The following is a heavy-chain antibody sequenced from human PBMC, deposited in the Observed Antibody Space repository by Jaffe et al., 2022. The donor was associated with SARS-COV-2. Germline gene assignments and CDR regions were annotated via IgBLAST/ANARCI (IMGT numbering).Heavy chain of an antibody. J-gene: IGHJ6*02. CDR1: GFTFSSYW. D-gene: IGHD2-2*01. CDR2: INSDGSST. Sequence: EVQLVESGGGLVQPGGSLRLSCAASGFTFSSYWMHWVRQAPGKGLVWVSRINSDGSSTSYADSVKGRFTISRDNAKNTLYLQMNSLRAEDTAVYYCARDRRIVVVPATRQGPGYYYYGMDVWGQGTTVTVSS. V-gene: IGHV3-74*01. CDR3: ARDRRIVVVPATRQGPGYYYYGMDV.